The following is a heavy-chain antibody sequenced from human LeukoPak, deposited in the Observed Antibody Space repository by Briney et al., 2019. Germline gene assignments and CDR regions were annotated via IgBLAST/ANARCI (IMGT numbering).Heavy chain of an antibody. Sequence: SETLSLTCAVSGYSISSGYYWGWVRQPPGKGLEWIGSIYYSGSTYYNPSLKSRVTISVDTSKNQFSLKLSSVTAADTAVYYCADGGSYNAFDIWGQGTMVTVSS. CDR2: IYYSGST. J-gene: IGHJ3*02. D-gene: IGHD1-26*01. V-gene: IGHV4-38-2*01. CDR3: ADGGSYNAFDI. CDR1: GYSISSGYY.